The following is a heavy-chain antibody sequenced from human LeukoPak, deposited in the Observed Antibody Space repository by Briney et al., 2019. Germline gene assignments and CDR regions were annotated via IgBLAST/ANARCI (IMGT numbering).Heavy chain of an antibody. CDR1: GGTFSSYT. D-gene: IGHD3-10*01. V-gene: IGHV1-69*02. CDR2: IIPILGIA. Sequence: SVKVSCKASGGTFSSYTISWVRQAPGQGLEWMGRIIPILGIANYAQKFQGRVTITADKSTSTAYMELSSLRSEDTAVCYCASTYYYGSGSYFPDYYYYMDVWGKGTTVTVSS. J-gene: IGHJ6*03. CDR3: ASTYYYGSGSYFPDYYYYMDV.